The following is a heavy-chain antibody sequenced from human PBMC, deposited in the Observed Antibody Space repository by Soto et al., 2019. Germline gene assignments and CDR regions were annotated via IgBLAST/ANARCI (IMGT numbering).Heavy chain of an antibody. J-gene: IGHJ6*02. CDR2: IKQEGSEK. V-gene: IGHV3-7*03. CDR3: ARGSQGHYDLHYGVDV. D-gene: IGHD3-3*01. CDR1: AFTFSSYW. Sequence: DVQLVESGGGLVQHGGSLRLSCAASAFTFSSYWMSWVRQAPGRGLEWVANIKQEGSEKSYVDSVKGRFTISRDNAKNSLYLQMNSLRAEDAAVYYCARGSQGHYDLHYGVDVWGQGTTVTVSS.